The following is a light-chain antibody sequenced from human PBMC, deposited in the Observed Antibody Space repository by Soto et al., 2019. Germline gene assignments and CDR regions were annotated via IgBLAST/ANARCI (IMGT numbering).Light chain of an antibody. CDR2: AAS. Sequence: DIQMTHSPSTLSASVLYRVTITCRSSQTITTWLAWYQQKPGKAPKLLIYAASTLQGGVPSRFSGSGSGTEFTLTISSLQPEDFATYYCQQATSFPRKFGQGTKVDIK. V-gene: IGKV1-5*01. CDR1: QTITTW. CDR3: QQATSFPRK. J-gene: IGKJ1*01.